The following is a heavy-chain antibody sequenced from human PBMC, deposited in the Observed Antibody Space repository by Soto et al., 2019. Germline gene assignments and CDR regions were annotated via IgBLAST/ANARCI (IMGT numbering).Heavy chain of an antibody. CDR2: IGTAGDT. CDR1: GFTFSSYD. D-gene: IGHD6-13*01. J-gene: IGHJ4*02. Sequence: EVQLVESGGGLVQPGGSLRLSCAASGFTFSSYDMHWVRQATGKGLEWVSAIGTAGDTYYPGSVKGRFTISRENAKNSLYLQMNSLRAGDTAVYYCARGHSSSWDTFDYWGQGTLVTVSS. CDR3: ARGHSSSWDTFDY. V-gene: IGHV3-13*01.